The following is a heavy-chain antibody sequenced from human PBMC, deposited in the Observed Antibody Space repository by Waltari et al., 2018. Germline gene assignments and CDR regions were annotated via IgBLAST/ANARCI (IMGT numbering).Heavy chain of an antibody. CDR1: GFTFDDYS. J-gene: IGHJ4*02. CDR3: AKGHISNDFWSGSLDF. V-gene: IGHV3-9*03. D-gene: IGHD3-3*01. CDR2: ISWNSGSI. Sequence: EVQVVESGGGLVQPGRSLRLSCAASGFTFDDYSMHWVRQAPGEGLGWVSGISWNSGSIGYADSVKGRFTISRDNAKNSLYLQMNSLRAEDMALYYCAKGHISNDFWSGSLDFWGQGTLVTVSS.